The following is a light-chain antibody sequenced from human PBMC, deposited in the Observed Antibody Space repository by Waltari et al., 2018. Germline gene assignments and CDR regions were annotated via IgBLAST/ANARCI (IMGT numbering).Light chain of an antibody. V-gene: IGLV2-23*02. CDR2: EVS. CDR1: SSDVGSYNL. J-gene: IGLJ1*01. CDR3: CSYAGSSTPYV. Sequence: QSALTQPASVSGSPGPSITISCTGTSSDVGSYNLFSWYQQHPGKAPKLMIYEVSKRPSGVSNRFSGSKSGNTASLTISGLQAEDEADYYCCSYAGSSTPYVFGTGTKVTVL.